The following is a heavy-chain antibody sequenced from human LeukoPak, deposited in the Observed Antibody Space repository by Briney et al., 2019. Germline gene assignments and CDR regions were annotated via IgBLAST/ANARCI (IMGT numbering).Heavy chain of an antibody. V-gene: IGHV1-18*01. CDR3: AKVSRGGYSYGSPYYYYGMDV. CDR1: GYTFTSYG. CDR2: ISAYNGNT. Sequence: GASVKVSCKASGYTFTSYGISWVRQAPGQGLEWMGWISAYNGNTNYAQKLQGRVTMTTDTSTSTAYMELRSLRSDDAAVYYCAKVSRGGYSYGSPYYYYGMDVWGQGTTVTVSS. D-gene: IGHD5-18*01. J-gene: IGHJ6*02.